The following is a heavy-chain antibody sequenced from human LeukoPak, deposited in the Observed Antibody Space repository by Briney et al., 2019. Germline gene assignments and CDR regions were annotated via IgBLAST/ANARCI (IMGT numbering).Heavy chain of an antibody. V-gene: IGHV4-39*07. CDR1: GGSISSSSYY. CDR2: IYYSGST. J-gene: IGHJ3*02. D-gene: IGHD3-10*01. CDR3: AREAPSRSGSDAFDI. Sequence: PSETLSLTCTVSGGSISSSSYYWGWIRQPPGKGLEWIGSIYYSGSTYYHPSLKSRVTISVDTSKNQFSLKLSSVTAADTAVYYCAREAPSRSGSDAFDIWGQGTMVTVSS.